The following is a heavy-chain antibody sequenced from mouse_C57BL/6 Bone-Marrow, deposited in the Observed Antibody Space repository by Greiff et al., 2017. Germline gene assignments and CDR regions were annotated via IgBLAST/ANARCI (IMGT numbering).Heavy chain of an antibody. CDR1: GYTFTDYY. Sequence: VQLQQSGPELVKPGASVKISCKASGYTFTDYYMNWVKQSHGKSLEWIGDINPNNGGTSYNQKFKGKATLTVDKSSSTAYMELRVLTSEDSAVYYCARDNYDYDGVYVDYGGQGTTLTVTA. CDR3: ARDNYDYDGVYVDY. J-gene: IGHJ2*01. CDR2: INPNNGGT. D-gene: IGHD2-4*01. V-gene: IGHV1-26*01.